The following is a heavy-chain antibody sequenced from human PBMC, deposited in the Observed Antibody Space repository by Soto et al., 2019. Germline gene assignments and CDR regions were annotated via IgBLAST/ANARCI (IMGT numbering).Heavy chain of an antibody. Sequence: ASVKVSCKASGYTFTSYYMHCVRQAPGQGPEWMGIINPSGGSTSYAQKFQGRVTMTRDTSTSTVYMELSSLRSEDTAVYYCARDRDIVVVPAAMSFEYWGQGTLVTVSS. CDR2: INPSGGST. CDR1: GYTFTSYY. V-gene: IGHV1-46*03. D-gene: IGHD2-2*01. J-gene: IGHJ4*02. CDR3: ARDRDIVVVPAAMSFEY.